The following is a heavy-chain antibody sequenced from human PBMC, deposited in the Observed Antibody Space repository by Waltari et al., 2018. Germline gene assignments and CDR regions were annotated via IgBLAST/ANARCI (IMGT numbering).Heavy chain of an antibody. V-gene: IGHV1-69*01. CDR2: IIPILGTA. CDR3: ARAQSNYYDSTGYYYDFDH. Sequence: QVQLVQSGAEVKKPGSSVKVSCKASGGTFSSYAISWVRQAPGQGLEWMGGIIPILGTANHAQKFQGRVTSTADESTSTAYMELSSLRSDDTAVYYCARAQSNYYDSTGYYYDFDHWGQGTLVTVSS. J-gene: IGHJ4*02. CDR1: GGTFSSYA. D-gene: IGHD3-22*01.